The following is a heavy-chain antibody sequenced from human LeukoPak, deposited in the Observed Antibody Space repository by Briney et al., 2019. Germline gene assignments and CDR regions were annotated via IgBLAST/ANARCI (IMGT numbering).Heavy chain of an antibody. CDR1: GFTLSSYG. CDR2: IWYDGSNR. CDR3: ARDRDSSAFSGAFDI. J-gene: IGHJ3*02. Sequence: GGSLRLSCAASGFTLSSYGMHWVRQAPGKGLEWVAVIWYDGSNRYYADSVKGRFTISRDNSKNTLYLQMNSLRGEDTAVYYCARDRDSSAFSGAFDIWGQGTMVTVSS. V-gene: IGHV3-33*01. D-gene: IGHD3-22*01.